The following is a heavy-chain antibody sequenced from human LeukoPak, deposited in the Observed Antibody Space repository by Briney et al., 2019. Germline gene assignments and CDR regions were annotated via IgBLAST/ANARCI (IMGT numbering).Heavy chain of an antibody. J-gene: IGHJ6*02. V-gene: IGHV3-7*01. CDR2: MNQDGSEK. CDR3: ATYTHWVAGDV. D-gene: IGHD3-16*01. CDR1: GLTFSDSW. Sequence: GGSLRLSCAASGLTFSDSWMSWVRQAPGKGLEWVANMNQDGSEKDYVDSVKGRFTISRDNARNSLYLQMGSLRAEDTAVYYCATYTHWVAGDVWGQGTTVTVSS.